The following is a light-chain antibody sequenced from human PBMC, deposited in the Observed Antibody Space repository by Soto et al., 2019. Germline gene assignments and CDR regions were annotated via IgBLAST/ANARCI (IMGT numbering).Light chain of an antibody. V-gene: IGKV3-20*01. CDR3: QQYDSSPRT. J-gene: IGKJ1*01. CDR1: QLVVTSY. Sequence: EIVLTQSPGTLSLSPGERATLSCRASQLVVTSYLHWYQHKPGQAPRLLISGALTRATGVPDRFSGSGSGTDFTLTISRLEPEDCAVYYCQQYDSSPRTFGQGTKVDIK. CDR2: GAL.